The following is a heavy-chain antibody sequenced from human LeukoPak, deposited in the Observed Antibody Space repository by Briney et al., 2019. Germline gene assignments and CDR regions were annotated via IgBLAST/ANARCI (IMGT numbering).Heavy chain of an antibody. J-gene: IGHJ6*02. D-gene: IGHD4-11*01. V-gene: IGHV4-31*03. CDR3: AREFVSNYNSYYYYYYGMDV. Sequence: SQTLSLTCTVSGGSISSGGYYWSWIRQHPGKGLEWIGYIYYSGSTYYNPSLKSRVTISVDTSKNQFSLKLSSVTAADTAVYYCAREFVSNYNSYYYYYYGMDVWGQGTTVTVSS. CDR2: IYYSGST. CDR1: GGSISSGGYY.